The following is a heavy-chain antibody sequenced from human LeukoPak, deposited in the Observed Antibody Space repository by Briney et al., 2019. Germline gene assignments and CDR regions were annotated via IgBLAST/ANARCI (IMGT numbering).Heavy chain of an antibody. V-gene: IGHV4-59*01. D-gene: IGHD3-10*01. J-gene: IGHJ2*01. Sequence: SETLSLTCAVYGGSFSGYYWSWIRQPPGKGLEWIGYIYYSGSTNYNPSLKSRVTISVDTSKNQFSLKLSSVTAADTAVYYCARVLSLYWYFDLWGRGTLVTVSS. CDR2: IYYSGST. CDR1: GGSFSGYY. CDR3: ARVLSLYWYFDL.